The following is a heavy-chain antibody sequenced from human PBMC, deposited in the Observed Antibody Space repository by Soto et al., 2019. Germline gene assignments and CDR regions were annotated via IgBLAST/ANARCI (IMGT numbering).Heavy chain of an antibody. CDR2: IYYSGST. Sequence: SETLSLTCTVSGGSISSYYWSWIRQPPGKGLEWIGYIYYSGSTNYNPSLKSRVTISVDTSKNQFSLKLSSVTAADTAVYYCARRGYCSSTSCFPYYYYYYMDVWGKGTTVTVSS. CDR3: ARRGYCSSTSCFPYYYYYYMDV. CDR1: GGSISSYY. J-gene: IGHJ6*03. D-gene: IGHD2-2*03. V-gene: IGHV4-59*08.